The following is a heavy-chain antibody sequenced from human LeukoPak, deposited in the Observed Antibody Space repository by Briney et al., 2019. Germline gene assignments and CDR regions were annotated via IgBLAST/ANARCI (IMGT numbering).Heavy chain of an antibody. V-gene: IGHV3-21*01. CDR2: ISSSSSYI. Sequence: GGSLRLSCAASGFTFSSYSMNWVRQAPGKGLEWVSSISSSSSYIYYADSVKDRFTISRDNAKNSLYLQMNSLRAEDTAVYYCARDLAYCGGDCYGGYDAFDIWGQGTMVTVSS. J-gene: IGHJ3*02. CDR1: GFTFSSYS. D-gene: IGHD2-21*01. CDR3: ARDLAYCGGDCYGGYDAFDI.